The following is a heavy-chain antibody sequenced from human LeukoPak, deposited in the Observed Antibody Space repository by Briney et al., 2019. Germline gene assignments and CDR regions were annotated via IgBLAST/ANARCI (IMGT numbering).Heavy chain of an antibody. CDR1: GGSISSYY. Sequence: SETLSLTCTVSGGSISSYYWSWIRQPPGKGLEWIGEINHSGSTNYNPSLKSRVTISVDTSKNQFSLKLSSVTAADTAVYYCARCTYYYDSSGYYCWYFDLWGRGTLVTVSS. J-gene: IGHJ2*01. D-gene: IGHD3-22*01. CDR2: INHSGST. CDR3: ARCTYYYDSSGYYCWYFDL. V-gene: IGHV4-34*01.